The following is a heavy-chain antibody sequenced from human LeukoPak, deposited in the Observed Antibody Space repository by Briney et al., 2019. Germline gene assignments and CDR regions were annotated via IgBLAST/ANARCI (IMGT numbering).Heavy chain of an antibody. V-gene: IGHV1-2*02. CDR3: AVAGTVEYYFDY. Sequence: ASVKVSCKASGYTFTGYYMHWVRQAPGQGLEWMGWINPNTGGTDYAQKFQGSITVTRDTSISTAYMELSRLRSDDTAVYYCAVAGTVEYYFDYWGQGTLVTVSS. CDR2: INPNTGGT. D-gene: IGHD6-19*01. CDR1: GYTFTGYY. J-gene: IGHJ4*02.